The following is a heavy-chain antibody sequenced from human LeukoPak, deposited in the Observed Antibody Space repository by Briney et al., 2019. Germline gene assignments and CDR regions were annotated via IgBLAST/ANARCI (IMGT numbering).Heavy chain of an antibody. CDR1: GGTFSSYA. CDR3: ASPGWELQRGTSEGAFDI. J-gene: IGHJ3*02. V-gene: IGHV1-69*01. CDR2: IIPIFGTA. D-gene: IGHD1-26*01. Sequence: ASVKVSSMASGGTFSSYAISWVRQAPGQGLEWMGGIIPIFGTANYAQKFQGRVTITADESTSTAYMEPSSLRSEDTAVYYCASPGWELQRGTSEGAFDIWGQGTMVTVSS.